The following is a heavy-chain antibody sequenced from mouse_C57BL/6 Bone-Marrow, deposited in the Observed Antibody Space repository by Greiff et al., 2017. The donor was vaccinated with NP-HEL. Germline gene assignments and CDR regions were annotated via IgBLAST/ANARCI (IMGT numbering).Heavy chain of an antibody. CDR3: ARGGGRFDY. J-gene: IGHJ2*01. CDR1: GYAFTNYL. Sequence: QVQLQQSGAELVRPGTSVKVSCKASGYAFTNYLIEWVKQRPGQGLEWIGVINPGSGGTNYNEKFKGKATLTADKSSSTAYMQLSSLTSEDSAVYFCARGGGRFDYWGQGTTLTVSS. CDR2: INPGSGGT. V-gene: IGHV1-54*01.